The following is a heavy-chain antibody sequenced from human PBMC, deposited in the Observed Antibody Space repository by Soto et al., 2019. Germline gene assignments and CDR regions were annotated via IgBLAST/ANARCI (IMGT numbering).Heavy chain of an antibody. Sequence: EVYLVESGGGLVKPGASLRLSCAASGFTFSSYWMTWVRQAPGKGLEWVANINQDGSEKYYVDSVRGRFSISRDNAKNSLSLQMRSLRAEDTAVYYCAKDLTYYGSAPGSDYNPISNAYWGQGTLVTVSS. CDR2: INQDGSEK. D-gene: IGHD3-10*01. CDR1: GFTFSSYW. J-gene: IGHJ4*02. CDR3: AKDLTYYGSAPGSDYNPISNAY. V-gene: IGHV3-7*01.